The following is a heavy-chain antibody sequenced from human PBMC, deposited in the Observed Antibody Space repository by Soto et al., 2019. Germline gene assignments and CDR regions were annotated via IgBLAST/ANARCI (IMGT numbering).Heavy chain of an antibody. CDR3: ASRRIIITFLDY. J-gene: IGHJ4*02. CDR1: GGSFSGYY. D-gene: IGHD3-16*01. V-gene: IGHV4-34*01. Sequence: SETLSLTCAVYGGSFSGYYWSWIRQPPGKGLEWIGEINHSGSTNYNPSLKSRVTISVDTSKNQFSLKLSSVTAADTAVYYCASRRIIITFLDYWGQGTLVTVSS. CDR2: INHSGST.